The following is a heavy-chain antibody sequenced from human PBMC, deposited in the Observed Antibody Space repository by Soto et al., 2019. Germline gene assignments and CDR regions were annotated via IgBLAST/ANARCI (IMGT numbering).Heavy chain of an antibody. D-gene: IGHD6-19*01. V-gene: IGHV4-30-2*01. CDR2: VTHSGTA. Sequence: NPSETLSLTCAVSGGSIDSGAFSLSWIRQPPGKGLEWIGYVTHSGTAYSIPSLNGRLTLSVDSSQTQSSLKLTSVTAADSAFYYCARIHWAQSSLDYWGRGILVTVSS. CDR3: ARIHWAQSSLDY. J-gene: IGHJ4*02. CDR1: GGSIDSGAFS.